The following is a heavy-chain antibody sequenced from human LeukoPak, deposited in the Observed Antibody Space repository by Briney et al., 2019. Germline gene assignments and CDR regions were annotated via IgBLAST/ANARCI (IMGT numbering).Heavy chain of an antibody. CDR1: GGSISSYY. Sequence: SETLSLTCTVSGGSISSYYWSWIRQPAGKGLEWIGRIYTSGSTNYNPSLKSRVTMSVDTSKNQFSLKLSSVTAADTAVYYCARERRYCSSTSCYRYYYYMDVWGKGTTVTVSS. CDR2: IYTSGST. CDR3: ARERRYCSSTSCYRYYYYMDV. V-gene: IGHV4-4*07. J-gene: IGHJ6*03. D-gene: IGHD2-2*02.